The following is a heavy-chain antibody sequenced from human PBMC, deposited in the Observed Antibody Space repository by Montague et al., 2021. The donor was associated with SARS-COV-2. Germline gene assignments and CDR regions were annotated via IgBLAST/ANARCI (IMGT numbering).Heavy chain of an antibody. D-gene: IGHD3-10*01. V-gene: IGHV4-4*07. CDR3: ARDSYSSEAGIQA. J-gene: IGHJ5*02. CDR2: MYPSGTT. Sequence: SETLSPTCNVSGVSITSNYWTWVRQSAGKGLEFIGRMYPSGTTTYSPSFKSRLTMSLDRSKNQFSLRLTSVTAADTAVYFCARDSYSSEAGIQAWGQGITVAVSS. CDR1: GVSITSNY.